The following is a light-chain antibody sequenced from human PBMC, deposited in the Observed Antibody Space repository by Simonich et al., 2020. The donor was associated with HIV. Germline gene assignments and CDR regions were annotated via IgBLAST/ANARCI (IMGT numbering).Light chain of an antibody. CDR2: AAS. Sequence: IQLTQSPSFLSASVGNRVTITCRASKGISSYLAWYQQKPGKAPNLLSYAASTLQSGVPSRFSGSGSGTEFTLTISSLQPEDFATYYCQQANSFPYTFGQGTKLEIK. CDR3: QQANSFPYT. V-gene: IGKV1-9*01. CDR1: KGISSY. J-gene: IGKJ2*01.